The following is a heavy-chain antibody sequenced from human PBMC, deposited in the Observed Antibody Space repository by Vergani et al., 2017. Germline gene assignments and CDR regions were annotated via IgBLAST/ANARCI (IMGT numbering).Heavy chain of an antibody. J-gene: IGHJ6*04. CDR2: TRNKARGYST. V-gene: IGHV3-72*01. D-gene: IGHD3-3*01. Sequence: EVHLEESGGGLVQPGGSLRLSCAASGVTFGDYYMAWIRLAPGKGLEWVARTRNKARGYSTDYAASVRGRFIVSRDASGKSVSLQMTRLRIDDTAVYFCARTLKFLDMDVWGKGTTVTVSS. CDR1: GVTFGDYY. CDR3: ARTLKFLDMDV.